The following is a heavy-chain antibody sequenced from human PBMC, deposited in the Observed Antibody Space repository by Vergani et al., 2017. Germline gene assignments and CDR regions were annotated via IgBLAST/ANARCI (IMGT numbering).Heavy chain of an antibody. V-gene: IGHV3-15*01. CDR2: IKSKTDGGTT. J-gene: IGHJ4*02. D-gene: IGHD3-3*01. CDR1: GFTFSNAW. CDR3: TTGDSDFWSGYYD. Sequence: EVQLVEPGGGLIQPGGSLRLSCAASGFTFSNAWMSWVRQAPGKGLEWVGRIKSKTDGGTTDYAAPVKGRFTISRDDSKNTLYLQMNSLKTEDTAVYYCTTGDSDFWSGYYDWGQGTLVTVSS.